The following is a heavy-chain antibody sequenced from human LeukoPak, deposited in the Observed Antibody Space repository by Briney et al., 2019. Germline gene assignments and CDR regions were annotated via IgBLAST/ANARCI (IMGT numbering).Heavy chain of an antibody. CDR2: IYHSGST. J-gene: IGHJ5*02. CDR1: GYSISSGHY. D-gene: IGHD1-26*01. CDR3: ARHSGSYYYNWFDP. V-gene: IGHV4-38-2*01. Sequence: SETLSLTCAVSGYSISSGHYWGWIRQPPGKGLEWIGSIYHSGSTYYNPSLKSRVTISVDTSKNQFSLKLSSVTAADTAVYYCARHSGSYYYNWFDPWGQGTLVTVSS.